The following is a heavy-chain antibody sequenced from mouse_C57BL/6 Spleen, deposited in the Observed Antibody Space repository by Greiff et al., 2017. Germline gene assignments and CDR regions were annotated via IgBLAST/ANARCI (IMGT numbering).Heavy chain of an antibody. Sequence: VQLQQPGAELVKPGASVKLSCKASGYTFTSYWMQWVKQRPGQGLEWIGEIDPSDSYTNYNQKFKGKATLTVDTSSSTAYMQLSSLTSEDSAVSYCARRGGCVDYWGQGTTLTVSS. J-gene: IGHJ2*01. V-gene: IGHV1-50*01. CDR1: GYTFTSYW. CDR2: IDPSDSYT. CDR3: ARRGGCVDY.